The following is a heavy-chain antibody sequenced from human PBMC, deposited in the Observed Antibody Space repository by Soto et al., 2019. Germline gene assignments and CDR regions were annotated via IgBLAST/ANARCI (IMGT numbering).Heavy chain of an antibody. J-gene: IGHJ4*02. CDR2: IYYSGST. V-gene: IGHV4-30-4*01. Sequence: QVQLQESGPGLVKPSQTLSLTCTVSGGSISSGDYYWSWIRQPPGKGLEWIGYIYYSGSTYYNPSLKSRVTISVDTSKNQFSLKLSSLTAADTAVYYCAREVVVVVPAATQHFDYWGQGTLVTVSS. CDR3: AREVVVVVPAATQHFDY. CDR1: GGSISSGDYY. D-gene: IGHD2-2*01.